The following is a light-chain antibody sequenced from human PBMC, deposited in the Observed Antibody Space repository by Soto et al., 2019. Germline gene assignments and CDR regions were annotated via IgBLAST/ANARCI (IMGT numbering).Light chain of an antibody. CDR1: RNINRK. J-gene: IGKJ4*01. V-gene: IGKV3-15*01. CDR3: QQYYYYPPLI. CDR2: GAS. Sequence: EIVMTQSPATLSVSPGERATLSCRASRNINRKLAWYQQKPGQAPRLLISGASTRATCIPARFSGSGSGTEFTLTISSLQSEDFAVYYCQQYYYYPPLIFGGGTKVEIK.